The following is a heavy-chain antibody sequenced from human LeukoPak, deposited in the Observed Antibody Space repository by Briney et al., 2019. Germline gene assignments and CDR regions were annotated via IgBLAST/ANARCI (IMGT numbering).Heavy chain of an antibody. CDR2: IYTSGST. V-gene: IGHV4-4*07. CDR1: GGSISSYY. J-gene: IGHJ4*02. D-gene: IGHD6-6*01. CDR3: ARGLSSARQHDYFDY. Sequence: SETLSLTCTVSGGSISSYYWSWVRQPAGKGLEWIGRIYTSGSTNYNPSLKSRVTMSVDTSKNQFSLKLSSVTAADTAVYYCARGLSSARQHDYFDYWGQGTLVTVSS.